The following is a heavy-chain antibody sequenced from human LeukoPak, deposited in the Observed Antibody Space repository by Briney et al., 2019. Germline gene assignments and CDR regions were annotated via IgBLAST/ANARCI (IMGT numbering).Heavy chain of an antibody. CDR3: ARDRWVPGNWFDS. CDR2: ITSSSAYI. D-gene: IGHD4/OR15-4a*01. CDR1: GFTFSRYT. Sequence: SGGSLRLSCAASGFTFSRYTMGWVRQAPGKGLEWVSSITSSSAYIHYADSMKGRFTISRDDAKNSLHLQMNSLRAEDTAVYYCARDRWVPGNWFDSWGQGILVTVSS. V-gene: IGHV3-21*01. J-gene: IGHJ5*01.